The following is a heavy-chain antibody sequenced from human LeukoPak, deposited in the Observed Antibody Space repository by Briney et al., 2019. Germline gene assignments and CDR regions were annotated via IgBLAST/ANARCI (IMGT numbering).Heavy chain of an antibody. Sequence: GESLKISCKGSGYSFSTYWIGWVRQVPGKGLEWMGIIYPGNSDTRNSPSFQGQVTISVDKSINTAYLQWSSLKASDTAMYYCAGFHGSGTSSYFDSWGQGTPVTVSS. D-gene: IGHD3-10*01. CDR3: AGFHGSGTSSYFDS. J-gene: IGHJ4*02. CDR2: IYPGNSDT. V-gene: IGHV5-51*01. CDR1: GYSFSTYW.